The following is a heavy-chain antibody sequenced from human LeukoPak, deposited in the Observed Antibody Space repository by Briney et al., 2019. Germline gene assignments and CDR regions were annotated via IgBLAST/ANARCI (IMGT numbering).Heavy chain of an antibody. CDR3: ARERKSSTSMDY. CDR1: GFTFSSYW. Sequence: PGGSLRLSCAPSGFTFSSYWMHWVRQAPGKGLVWVSRINTDGSTITYVDSVKGRFTISRDNAKNTLYLQMNSLRAEDTAVYFCARERKSSTSMDYWGQGTLVTVSS. D-gene: IGHD2-2*01. J-gene: IGHJ4*02. V-gene: IGHV3-74*01. CDR2: INTDGSTI.